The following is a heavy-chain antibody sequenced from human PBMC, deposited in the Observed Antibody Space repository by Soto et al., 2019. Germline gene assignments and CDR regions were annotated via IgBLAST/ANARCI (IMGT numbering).Heavy chain of an antibody. CDR3: ARGSGENWNYGGFDY. CDR1: GGSISSGGYS. CDR2: IYHSGST. J-gene: IGHJ4*02. D-gene: IGHD1-7*01. V-gene: IGHV4-30-2*01. Sequence: SETLSLTCAVSGGSISSGGYSWSWIRQPPGKGLEWIGYIYHSGSTYYNPSLKSRVTISVDRSKNQFSLKLSSVTAADTAVYYCARGSGENWNYGGFDYWGQGTLVTVSS.